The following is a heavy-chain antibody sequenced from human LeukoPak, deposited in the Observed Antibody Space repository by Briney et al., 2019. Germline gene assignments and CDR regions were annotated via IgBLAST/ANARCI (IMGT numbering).Heavy chain of an antibody. D-gene: IGHD4-17*01. CDR3: ARDVDGDFTSYFDY. CDR2: INSDGSST. J-gene: IGHJ4*02. V-gene: IGHV3-74*01. CDR1: GYTFTGYY. Sequence: SCKASGYTFTGYYIHWVRQAPGKGLVWVSRINSDGSSTSYADSVKGRFTISRDNAKNTLYLQMNSLRAEDTAVYYCARDVDGDFTSYFDYWGQGTLVTVSS.